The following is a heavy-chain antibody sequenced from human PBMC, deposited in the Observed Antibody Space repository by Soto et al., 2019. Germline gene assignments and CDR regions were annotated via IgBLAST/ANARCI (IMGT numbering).Heavy chain of an antibody. J-gene: IGHJ6*02. CDR1: GYSFTTYA. V-gene: IGHV1-3*01. CDR3: AREAARPYYYGMDV. CDR2: INAGTGIA. Sequence: ASVKVSCKASGYSFTTYAMRWVRQAPGQRLEWMGWINAGTGIAKYSQKFQDRVTMTTDTSTSTAYMELRSLRSDDTAVYYCAREAARPYYYGMDVWGQGTTVTVSS. D-gene: IGHD6-6*01.